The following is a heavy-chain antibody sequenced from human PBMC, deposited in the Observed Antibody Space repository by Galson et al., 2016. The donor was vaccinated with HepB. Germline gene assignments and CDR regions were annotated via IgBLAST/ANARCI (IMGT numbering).Heavy chain of an antibody. J-gene: IGHJ4*02. V-gene: IGHV3-21*01. CDR2: ITSSSSYI. Sequence: SLRLSCAASGFTFNTYSMNWVRQAPGKGLEWVSSITSSSSYIYYTDSVKGRFTISRDNAKNSLYLQMNSLRTEDTALYFCARRVDRRRDFDYWGQGTLVTVSS. CDR1: GFTFNTYS. CDR3: ARRVDRRRDFDY.